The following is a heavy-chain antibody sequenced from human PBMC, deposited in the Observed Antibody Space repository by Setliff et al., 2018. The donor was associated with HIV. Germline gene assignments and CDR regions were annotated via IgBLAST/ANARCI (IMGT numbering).Heavy chain of an antibody. CDR1: GYTFTSYA. J-gene: IGHJ4*02. CDR3: GRGTATIDGYNLGLDY. D-gene: IGHD5-12*01. Sequence: ASVKVSCKASGYTFTSYAMHWVRQAAGQRLEWKGWINAGNGNTKYSQEFQGRVTITRDTVASTAYMELSSLRSEDMAVYYCGRGTATIDGYNLGLDYWGQGTLVTVSS. CDR2: INAGNGNT. V-gene: IGHV1-3*03.